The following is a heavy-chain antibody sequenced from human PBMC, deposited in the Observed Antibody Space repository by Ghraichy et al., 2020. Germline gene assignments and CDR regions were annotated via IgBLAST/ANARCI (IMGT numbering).Heavy chain of an antibody. V-gene: IGHV3-23*01. CDR1: GFTFSTFP. CDR3: AKRPAGLSWGPSYAMDV. CDR2: ITGSGSTT. J-gene: IGHJ6*02. D-gene: IGHD2-15*01. Sequence: GGSLRLSCAASGFTFSTFPMSWVRQVPGQGLEWVSVITGSGSTTYYADSVKGRFTIPRDNSKNTLSLQMYSLRAEDTAVYYCAKRPAGLSWGPSYAMDVWGQGSTVTVSS.